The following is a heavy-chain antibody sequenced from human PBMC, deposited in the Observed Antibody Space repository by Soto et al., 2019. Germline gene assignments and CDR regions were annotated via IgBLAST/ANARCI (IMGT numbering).Heavy chain of an antibody. CDR3: AHKGPEDWPLDY. D-gene: IGHD3-9*01. Sequence: QITLKESGPPLVRPTQTLTLTCAFSGFSLSTSGVGVGWIRQPPGKALEWLAVIYWDDSKHYSPSLSSRLTIPKDTSKNQVVLTMTNMDPMDTGTYYCAHKGPEDWPLDYWGQGTLVTVSS. CDR2: IYWDDSK. J-gene: IGHJ4*02. CDR1: GFSLSTSGVG. V-gene: IGHV2-5*02.